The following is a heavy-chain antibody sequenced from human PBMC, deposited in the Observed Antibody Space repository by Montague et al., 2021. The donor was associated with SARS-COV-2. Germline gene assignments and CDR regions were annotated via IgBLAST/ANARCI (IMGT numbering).Heavy chain of an antibody. CDR1: GGSISSSNYY. V-gene: IGHV4-39*01. CDR3: AGQCGSSPFDY. CDR2: IYYSGST. J-gene: IGHJ4*02. D-gene: IGHD6-13*01. Sequence: SETLSLTCTVSGGSISSSNYYWGWIRQPPGKGLEWIGSIYYSGSTYYTPSLKSRVTISVDTSKNQFSLKLSSVTAADTAVYYCAGQCGSSPFDYWGQGTLVTVSS.